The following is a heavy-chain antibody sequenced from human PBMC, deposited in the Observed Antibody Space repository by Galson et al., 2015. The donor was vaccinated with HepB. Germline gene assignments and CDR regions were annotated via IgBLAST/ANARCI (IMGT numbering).Heavy chain of an antibody. V-gene: IGHV3-30-3*01. Sequence: SLRLSCAASGFTFSRFAMHWVRQAPGKGLEWVAVISYDGNNKYYADFVKDRFTISRDNSKNTLYLQVNSLTLDDTAVYYCARVDAGSSRRGFEYWGQGTLVTVSS. J-gene: IGHJ4*02. D-gene: IGHD2-15*01. CDR2: ISYDGNNK. CDR1: GFTFSRFA. CDR3: ARVDAGSSRRGFEY.